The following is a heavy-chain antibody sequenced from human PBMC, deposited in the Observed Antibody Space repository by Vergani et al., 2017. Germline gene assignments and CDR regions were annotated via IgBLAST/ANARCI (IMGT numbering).Heavy chain of an antibody. CDR3: ARDRDIQLWSPSGMDV. CDR2: IYPDDSDT. Sequence: EVELVQSGPEMRKPGESLKISCKGSEYSFGNYWIGWVRQMPGKGLEWMGIIYPDDSDTRYSPSFQGQVTISADKSISTAFLQWDSLKASDTALYYCARDRDIQLWSPSGMDVWGQ. D-gene: IGHD5-18*01. CDR1: EYSFGNYW. J-gene: IGHJ6*02. V-gene: IGHV5-51*03.